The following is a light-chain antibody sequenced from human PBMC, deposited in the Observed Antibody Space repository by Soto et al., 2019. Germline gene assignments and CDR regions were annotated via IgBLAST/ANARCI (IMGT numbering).Light chain of an antibody. CDR2: AAS. Sequence: ETVMTQSPVTLSVSPGDTATLSCRASQRVSSHLAWYQQKPGQAPRLLIYAASTRATGIPVRFSGSGSETEFTLTISCLQSEDFATYYCQQYYSYPRAFGQGTQV. CDR3: QQYYSYPRA. CDR1: QRVSSH. V-gene: IGKV3-15*01. J-gene: IGKJ1*01.